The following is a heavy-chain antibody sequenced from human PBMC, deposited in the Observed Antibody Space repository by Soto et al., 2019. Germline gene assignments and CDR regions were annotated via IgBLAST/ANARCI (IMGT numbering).Heavy chain of an antibody. J-gene: IGHJ4*02. CDR3: ANIFLVECSGNHCPVENDY. CDR2: ISGSATST. D-gene: IGHD3-22*01. V-gene: IGHV3-23*01. Sequence: GGSLRLSCAASGFTFSSYAMSWVRQAPGKGLEWVSGISGSATSTYYADSVKGRFTISRDNSRNTLHLQMNSLRAEDTAVYYCANIFLVECSGNHCPVENDYWGQGTRVTVAS. CDR1: GFTFSSYA.